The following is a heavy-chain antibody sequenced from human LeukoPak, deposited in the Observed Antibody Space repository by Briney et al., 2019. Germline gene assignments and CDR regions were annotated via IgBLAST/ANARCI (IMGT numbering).Heavy chain of an antibody. Sequence: GGSLRLSCEASGFIINAYQMHWVRQAPGKGLVWVSRISWDGDSTIYADSVKGRFTISRDNSKNSLYLHMTSLKTEDTAFYYGGKDVHTVVVPAATQIDFRGQGTLVTVSS. J-gene: IGHJ4*02. CDR1: GFIINAYQ. V-gene: IGHV3-43*01. D-gene: IGHD2-2*01. CDR2: ISWDGDST. CDR3: GKDVHTVVVPAATQIDF.